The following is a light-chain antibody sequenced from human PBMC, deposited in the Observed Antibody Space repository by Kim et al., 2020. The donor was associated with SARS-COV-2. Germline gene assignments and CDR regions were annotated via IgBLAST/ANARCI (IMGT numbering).Light chain of an antibody. CDR1: QDISTN. CDR2: DAS. J-gene: IGKJ4*01. CDR3: QQYDSLPLT. Sequence: DIQMTQSPSSLSASVGDRFTITCQASQDISTNLNWYQQKPGKAPELLIFDASSLKTGVPSRFSGSESETHFTFTISGLQPEDVATYYCQQYDSLPLTFGGGTKVDIK. V-gene: IGKV1-33*01.